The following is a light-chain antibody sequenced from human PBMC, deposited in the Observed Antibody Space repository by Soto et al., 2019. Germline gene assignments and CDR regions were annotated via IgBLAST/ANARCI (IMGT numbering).Light chain of an antibody. CDR1: SGSIASNY. J-gene: IGLJ2*01. V-gene: IGLV6-57*02. CDR2: EDN. Sequence: NFMLTQPHSVSESPGKTVTISCTGSSGSIASNYVQWYQQRPGSAPTTVIYEDNQRPSGVPDRFSGSIDSSSNSASLSISGLKAEDEADYYSQSYDSSFHVVFGGGTKVTVL. CDR3: QSYDSSFHVV.